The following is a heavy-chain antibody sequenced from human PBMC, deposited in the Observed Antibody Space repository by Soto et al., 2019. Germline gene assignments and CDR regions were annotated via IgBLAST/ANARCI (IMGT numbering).Heavy chain of an antibody. D-gene: IGHD6-19*01. CDR1: GYTFTAQY. J-gene: IGHJ5*02. Sequence: ASVKVSCKASGYTFTAQYLHWVRKAPGEGLEWMGWINPTTGATRYAQKFQGRVTMTRDTSMSTAYLEVRSLRPDGTAVYYCAKGDSSWVSWFDHWGQGTLVTVSS. CDR3: AKGDSSWVSWFDH. V-gene: IGHV1-2*02. CDR2: INPTTGAT.